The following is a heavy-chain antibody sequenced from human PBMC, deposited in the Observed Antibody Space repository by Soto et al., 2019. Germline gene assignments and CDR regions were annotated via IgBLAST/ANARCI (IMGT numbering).Heavy chain of an antibody. Sequence: SETLSLTCAVYGGSFSGYYWSWIRQPPGKGLEWIGEINHSGSTNYNPSLKSRVTISVDTSKNQFSLKLSSVTAADTAVYYCARGPQYFNCSGGNCYYYFDYWGQGTLVTVSS. CDR3: ARGPQYFNCSGGNCYYYFDY. V-gene: IGHV4-34*01. CDR1: GGSFSGYY. J-gene: IGHJ4*02. CDR2: INHSGST. D-gene: IGHD2-15*01.